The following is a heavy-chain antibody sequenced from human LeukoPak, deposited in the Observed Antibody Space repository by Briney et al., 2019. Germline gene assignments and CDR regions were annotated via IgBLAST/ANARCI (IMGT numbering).Heavy chain of an antibody. Sequence: PGGSLRLSCAASGFTFSSYGMHWVRQAPGKGLEWVAFIRYDGSNKYYADSVKGRFTISRDNSKNTLYLQMNSLRAEDTAVYYCAREANDYVWGSYRSAFDYWGQGTLVTVSS. CDR1: GFTFSSYG. D-gene: IGHD3-16*02. CDR3: AREANDYVWGSYRSAFDY. J-gene: IGHJ4*02. V-gene: IGHV3-30*02. CDR2: IRYDGSNK.